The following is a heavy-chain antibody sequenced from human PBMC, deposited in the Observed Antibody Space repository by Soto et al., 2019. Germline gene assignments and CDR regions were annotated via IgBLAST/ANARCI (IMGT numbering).Heavy chain of an antibody. J-gene: IGHJ3*02. D-gene: IGHD2-8*02. CDR2: IANDGRYK. CDR1: GFIFSTYA. CDR3: AKESGGLDI. V-gene: IGHV3-30*04. Sequence: QVQLVESGGGVVQPGRSLRLSCAASGFIFSTYAMHWVRQAPGKGLEWVAVIANDGRYKHYADTVKGRFTISRDNSKNTLYLHMNSLRAEDTAVFYCAKESGGLDIWGQGTMVTVSS.